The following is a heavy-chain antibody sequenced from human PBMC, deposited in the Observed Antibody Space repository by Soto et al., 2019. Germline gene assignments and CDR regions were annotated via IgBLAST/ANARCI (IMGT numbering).Heavy chain of an antibody. CDR1: GGSISSGGYY. V-gene: IGHV4-31*03. CDR2: IYYSGST. D-gene: IGHD3-10*01. J-gene: IGHJ6*02. CDR3: ARVGEFNCYYGMDV. Sequence: QVQLQESGPGLVKPSQTLSLTCTVSGGSISSGGYYWSWIRQHPGKGLEWIGYIYYSGSTYYNPSLKRRVTTSVDTSKNQLPLKLSSVTAADTAVYYCARVGEFNCYYGMDVWGQGTTVTVSS.